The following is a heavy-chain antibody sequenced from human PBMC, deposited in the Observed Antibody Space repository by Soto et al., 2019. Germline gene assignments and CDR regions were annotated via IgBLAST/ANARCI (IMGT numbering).Heavy chain of an antibody. D-gene: IGHD2-2*01. V-gene: IGHV4-30-2*01. CDR2: MYHSGST. CDR1: GVSISNRYYH. J-gene: IGHJ4*02. CDR3: ARVPDY. Sequence: PSETLSLTCTVSGVSISNRYYHWGWIRQPPGKGLEWIGYMYHSGSTYYNPSLKSRVTISIDRSKNQFSLKLSSVTAADTAVYYCARVPDYWGQGILVTVSS.